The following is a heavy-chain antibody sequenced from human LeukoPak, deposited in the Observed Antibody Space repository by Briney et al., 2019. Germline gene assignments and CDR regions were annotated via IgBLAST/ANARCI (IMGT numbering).Heavy chain of an antibody. J-gene: IGHJ4*02. CDR2: IIPIFGTA. D-gene: IGHD2-21*02. CDR3: ARVTAFPRGYFDY. Sequence: SVKVSCKACGGTFSSYAISWVRQAPGQGLEWMGGIIPIFGTANYAQKFQGRVTITTDESTSTAYMELSSLRSEDTAVYYCARVTAFPRGYFDYWGQGTLVTVSS. CDR1: GGTFSSYA. V-gene: IGHV1-69*05.